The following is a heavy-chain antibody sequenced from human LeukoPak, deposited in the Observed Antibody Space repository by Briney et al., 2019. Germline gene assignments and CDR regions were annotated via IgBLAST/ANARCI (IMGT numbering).Heavy chain of an antibody. CDR1: GYSFTNYW. D-gene: IGHD3-10*01. CDR2: IYPGDSDT. CDR3: ARLQALMVRGILDGMDV. J-gene: IGHJ6*02. Sequence: GESLKISCKGSGYSFTNYWIGWVRQMPGKGLEWMGIIYPGDSDTRYSPSFQGQVTISADKSISTAYLQWSSLKASDTAIYYCARLQALMVRGILDGMDVWGQGTTVTVSS. V-gene: IGHV5-51*01.